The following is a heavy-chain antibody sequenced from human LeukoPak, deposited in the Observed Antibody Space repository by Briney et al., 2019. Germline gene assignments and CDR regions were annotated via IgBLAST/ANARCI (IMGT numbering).Heavy chain of an antibody. V-gene: IGHV4-38-2*02. CDR1: GYSISSGYY. CDR2: IYHSGST. D-gene: IGHD5-18*01. Sequence: SETLSLTCTVSGYSISSGYYWGWIRQPPGKGLEWIGSIYHSGSTYYNPSLKSRVTISVDTSKNQFSLKLSSVTAADTAVYYCARVGIQLWSPLRYWGQGTLVTVSS. CDR3: ARVGIQLWSPLRY. J-gene: IGHJ4*02.